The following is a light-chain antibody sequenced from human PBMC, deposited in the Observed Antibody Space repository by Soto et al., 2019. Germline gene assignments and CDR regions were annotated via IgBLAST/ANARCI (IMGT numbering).Light chain of an antibody. Sequence: DIQMPQSPSTLSASVGARVTITCRASQSISSWLAWYQQKPGKAPKLLIYDASSLESGVPSRFSGSGSGTEFTLTISSLQPEDFATYYCQQYNSYWTVGQGTKVDIK. CDR3: QQYNSYWT. CDR1: QSISSW. V-gene: IGKV1-5*01. CDR2: DAS. J-gene: IGKJ1*01.